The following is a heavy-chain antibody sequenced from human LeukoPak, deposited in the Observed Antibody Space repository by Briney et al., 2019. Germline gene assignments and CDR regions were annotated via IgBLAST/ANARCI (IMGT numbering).Heavy chain of an antibody. D-gene: IGHD2-2*01. CDR1: GFTFSSYG. CDR2: ISYDGSNK. J-gene: IGHJ4*02. V-gene: IGHV3-30*18. Sequence: GGSLRLSCAASGFTFSSYGMHWVRRAPGKGLEWVAVISYDGSNKYYADSVKGRFTISRDNSKNTLYLQMNSLRAEDTAVYYCAKGYHVDYWGQGTLVTVSS. CDR3: AKGYHVDY.